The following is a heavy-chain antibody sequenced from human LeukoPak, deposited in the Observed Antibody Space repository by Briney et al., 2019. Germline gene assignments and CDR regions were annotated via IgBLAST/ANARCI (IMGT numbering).Heavy chain of an antibody. CDR1: GFTFSSYG. V-gene: IGHV3-33*06. J-gene: IGHJ6*03. D-gene: IGHD6-6*01. CDR2: IWYDGSNK. CDR3: AKDGVAARSNYYYYYMDV. Sequence: PGGSLRLSCAASGFTFSSYGMPWVRQAPGKGLEWVAVIWYDGSNKYYADSVKGRFTISRDNSKNTLYLQMNSLRAEDTAVYYCAKDGVAARSNYYYYYMDVWGKGTTVTVSS.